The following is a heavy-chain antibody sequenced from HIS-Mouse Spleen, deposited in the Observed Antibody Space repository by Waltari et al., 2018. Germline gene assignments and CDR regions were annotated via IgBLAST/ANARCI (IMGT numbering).Heavy chain of an antibody. D-gene: IGHD7-27*01. J-gene: IGHJ3*02. CDR2: INANSGRT. CDR1: GYTFTGYY. Sequence: QVQLVQSGAEVKKPGASVKVSCKASGYTFTGYYMHWVRQDPGQGLEWMGCINANSGRTNYAQKFKGRVTMTRETSISTAYMVLSRLRSDDTSVYYCARTGALDAFDIWGQGTMVTVSS. V-gene: IGHV1-2*02. CDR3: ARTGALDAFDI.